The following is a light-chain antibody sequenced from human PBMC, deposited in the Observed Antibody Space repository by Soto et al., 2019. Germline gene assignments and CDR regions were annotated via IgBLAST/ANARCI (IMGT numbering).Light chain of an antibody. CDR2: GNS. V-gene: IGLV1-40*01. J-gene: IGLJ2*01. CDR1: SSNIGAGYD. CDR3: QSYDSSLYV. Sequence: QSVLTQPRSVSGAPGQRVTISCTGSSSNIGAGYDVHWYQQLPGTAPKLLIYGNSNRPSGVPDRFSGSKSGTSASLAITGLQAEDEADYYRQSYDSSLYVFGGGTKLTVL.